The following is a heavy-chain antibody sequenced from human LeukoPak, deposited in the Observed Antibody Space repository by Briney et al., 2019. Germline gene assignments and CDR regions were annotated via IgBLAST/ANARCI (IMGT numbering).Heavy chain of an antibody. V-gene: IGHV3-7*01. CDR1: GFTFSAYW. CDR2: IKEDGSDK. Sequence: GGSLRLSCEASGFTFSAYWMSWVRQAPGKGLEWVAIIKEDGSDKHYVDSVKGRFTISRDNAKNSLYLQMNSLRAEDTAVYYCARDRDMVRGGKSGMDVWGQGTTVTVSS. D-gene: IGHD3-10*01. CDR3: ARDRDMVRGGKSGMDV. J-gene: IGHJ6*02.